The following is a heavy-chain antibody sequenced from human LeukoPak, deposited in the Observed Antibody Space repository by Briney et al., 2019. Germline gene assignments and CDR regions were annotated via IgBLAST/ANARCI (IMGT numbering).Heavy chain of an antibody. V-gene: IGHV1-18*01. Sequence: ASVKVSCKASGYTFTSYGISWVRQAPGQGLEWMGWISAYNGNTNYAQKLQGRVTMTTDTSTSTAYMELRSLRSDDTAVYYCARTRWATGAPGINDYWGQGTLVTVSS. CDR2: ISAYNGNT. J-gene: IGHJ4*02. D-gene: IGHD5-12*01. CDR1: GYTFTSYG. CDR3: ARTRWATGAPGINDY.